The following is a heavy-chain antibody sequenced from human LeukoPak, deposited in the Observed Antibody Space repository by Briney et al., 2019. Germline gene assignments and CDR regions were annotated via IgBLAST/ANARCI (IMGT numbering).Heavy chain of an antibody. CDR3: ARYMVRGIRDAFDI. D-gene: IGHD3-10*01. CDR1: GFTFSTYN. Sequence: GGSLRLSCAASGFTFSTYNMNWVRQAPGKGLEWVSFISSRSSDIYYADSVKGRFTISRDNAKNSLYLQMNSLRAEDTAVHYCARYMVRGIRDAFDIWGQGTMVTVSS. V-gene: IGHV3-21*04. J-gene: IGHJ3*02. CDR2: ISSRSSDI.